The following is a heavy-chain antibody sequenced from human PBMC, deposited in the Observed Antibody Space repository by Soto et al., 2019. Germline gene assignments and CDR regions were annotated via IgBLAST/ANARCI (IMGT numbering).Heavy chain of an antibody. J-gene: IGHJ4*02. Sequence: RESLRLSCAVSGFTFSIYCIHWVRPAPGKGLEWVAVISYDGSNKYYADSVKGRFTISRDNSKNTLYLQMNSLRAEDTAVYYCAKDRPYSSSWYLRPSIDYWGQGALVTVSS. D-gene: IGHD6-13*01. CDR3: AKDRPYSSSWYLRPSIDY. V-gene: IGHV3-30*18. CDR2: ISYDGSNK. CDR1: GFTFSIYC.